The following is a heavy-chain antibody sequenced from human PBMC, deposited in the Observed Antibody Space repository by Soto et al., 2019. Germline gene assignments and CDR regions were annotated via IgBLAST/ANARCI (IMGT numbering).Heavy chain of an antibody. D-gene: IGHD5-12*01. V-gene: IGHV5-10-1*01. J-gene: IGHJ5*02. Sequence: GESLKISCKGSGYSFTSYWISWVRQMPGKGLEWMGRIDPSDSYTNYSPSFQGHVTISADKSISTAYLQWSSLKASDTAMYYCASSRTGMDGYNDPWGQGTLVTVS. CDR2: IDPSDSYT. CDR3: ASSRTGMDGYNDP. CDR1: GYSFTSYW.